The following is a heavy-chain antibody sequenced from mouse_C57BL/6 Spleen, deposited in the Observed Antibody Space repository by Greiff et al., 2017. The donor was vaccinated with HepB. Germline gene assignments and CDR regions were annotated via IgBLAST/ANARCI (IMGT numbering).Heavy chain of an antibody. J-gene: IGHJ3*01. CDR2: IYPRSGNT. D-gene: IGHD4-1*02. Sequence: QVQLKQSGAELARPGASVKLSCKASGYTFTSYGISWVKQRTGQGLEWIGEIYPRSGNTYYNEKFKGKATLTADKSSSTAYMELRSLTSEDSAVYFCASPTGTEAYWGQGTLVTVSA. V-gene: IGHV1-81*01. CDR1: GYTFTSYG. CDR3: ASPTGTEAY.